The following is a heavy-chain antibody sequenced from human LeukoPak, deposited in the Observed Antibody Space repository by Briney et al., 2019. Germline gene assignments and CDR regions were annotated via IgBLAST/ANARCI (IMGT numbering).Heavy chain of an antibody. V-gene: IGHV1-2*02. CDR1: GGTFSSYA. CDR2: INPNSGGT. Sequence: ASVKVSCKASGGTFSSYAISWVRQAPGQGLEWMGWINPNSGGTNYAQKFQGRVTMTRDTSISTAYMELSRLRSDDTAVYYCARDYSGTYYGGQDYWGQGTLVTVSS. CDR3: ARDYSGTYYGGQDY. J-gene: IGHJ4*02. D-gene: IGHD1-26*01.